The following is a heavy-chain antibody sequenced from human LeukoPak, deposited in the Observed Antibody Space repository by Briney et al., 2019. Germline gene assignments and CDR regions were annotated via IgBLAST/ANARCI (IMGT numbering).Heavy chain of an antibody. CDR1: GGTFSSYA. V-gene: IGHV3-23*01. Sequence: SCKASGGTFSSYAMSWVRQAPGKGLEWVSAISGSGGSTYYADSVKGRFTISRDNSKNTLCLQMNSLRAEDTAVYYCAKLDSSGYYEGYFDYWGQGTLVTVSS. CDR2: ISGSGGST. J-gene: IGHJ4*02. D-gene: IGHD3-22*01. CDR3: AKLDSSGYYEGYFDY.